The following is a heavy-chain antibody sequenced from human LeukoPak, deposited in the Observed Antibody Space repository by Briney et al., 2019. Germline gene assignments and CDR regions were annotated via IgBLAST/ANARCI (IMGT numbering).Heavy chain of an antibody. J-gene: IGHJ6*02. V-gene: IGHV3-7*01. D-gene: IGHD3/OR15-3a*01. CDR1: GFTFSSYW. Sequence: GGSLRLSCAAPGFTFSSYWMSWVRQAPGKGREWVANIKQNGSEKYYVDSVKGRFTISRDNAKNSLYLQMNSLRAEDTAVYYCARDLVRSFTWTWSLGGMDVWGQGTTVTVSS. CDR2: IKQNGSEK. CDR3: ARDLVRSFTWTWSLGGMDV.